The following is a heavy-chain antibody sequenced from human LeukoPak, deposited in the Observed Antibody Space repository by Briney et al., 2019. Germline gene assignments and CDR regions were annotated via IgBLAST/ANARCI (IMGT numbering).Heavy chain of an antibody. V-gene: IGHV1-18*01. Sequence: ASVKVSCKASGYTFTSYGISWVRQAPGKGLNGLGWTSVKIGNTNYAQKLQGRVTMTTDTSTSTAYMELRSLRSDDTAVYYCARDRLWSSSWYLHYYYGMDVWGQGTTVTVSS. J-gene: IGHJ6*02. D-gene: IGHD6-13*01. CDR3: ARDRLWSSSWYLHYYYGMDV. CDR1: GYTFTSYG. CDR2: TSVKIGNT.